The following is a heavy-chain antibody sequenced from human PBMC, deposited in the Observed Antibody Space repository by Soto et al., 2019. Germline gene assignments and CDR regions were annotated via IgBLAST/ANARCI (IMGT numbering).Heavy chain of an antibody. V-gene: IGHV4-39*07. CDR3: ARVWGGAFDF. CDR2: FYYSGST. J-gene: IGHJ3*01. CDR1: GGSISSSSYH. Sequence: SETLSLTCTVSGGSISSSSYHWGWIRQPPGKGLEWIGSFYYSGSTYYNPSLKSRVTISVDTSKNQFSLKLSSVTAADTAVYYCARVWGGAFDFWGQGTMVTVSS. D-gene: IGHD3-10*01.